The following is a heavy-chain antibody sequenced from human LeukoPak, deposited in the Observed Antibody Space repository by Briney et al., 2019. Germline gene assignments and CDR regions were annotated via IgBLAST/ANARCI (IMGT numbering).Heavy chain of an antibody. V-gene: IGHV1-69*06. CDR3: ARGVVGDIQEGWFDP. Sequence: SVKVSCKASGGTFSSYAISWVRQAPGQGLEWMGGIIPIFGTANYAQKFQGRVTITADKSTSTAYMELSSLRSEDTAVYYCARGVVGDIQEGWFDPWGEGTLVTVSS. CDR1: GGTFSSYA. CDR2: IIPIFGTA. D-gene: IGHD3-3*01. J-gene: IGHJ5*02.